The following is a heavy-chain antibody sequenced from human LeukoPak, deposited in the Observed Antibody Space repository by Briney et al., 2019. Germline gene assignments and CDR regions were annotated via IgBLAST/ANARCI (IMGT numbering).Heavy chain of an antibody. CDR2: INPSGGST. CDR3: ARPTRPYDSSGYYPGYFDY. Sequence: ASVKVSCKASGYTFTSYYMHWVRQAPGQGLEWMGIINPSGGSTSYAQKFQGRVTMTRDMSTSTVYMELSSLRSEDTAVYYCARPTRPYDSSGYYPGYFDYWGQGTLVTVSS. J-gene: IGHJ4*02. D-gene: IGHD3-22*01. V-gene: IGHV1-46*01. CDR1: GYTFTSYY.